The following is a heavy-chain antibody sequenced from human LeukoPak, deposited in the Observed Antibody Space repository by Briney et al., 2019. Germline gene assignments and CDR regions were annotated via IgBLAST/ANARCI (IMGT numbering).Heavy chain of an antibody. V-gene: IGHV3-74*03. CDR1: GFTFSGYW. Sequence: PGGSLRLSCAASGFTFSGYWMHWVRQAPGKGLVWVSLIKSDGSSAMYADSVEGRFSISRDNAKNTLYLQMNSLRAEDTAVYFCAREVASAAFDYWGQGTPVTVSS. D-gene: IGHD5-12*01. CDR3: AREVASAAFDY. CDR2: IKSDGSSA. J-gene: IGHJ4*02.